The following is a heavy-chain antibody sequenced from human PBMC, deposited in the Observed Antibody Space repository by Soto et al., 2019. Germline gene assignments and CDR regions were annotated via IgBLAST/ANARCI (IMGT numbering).Heavy chain of an antibody. V-gene: IGHV4-4*07. CDR1: GGSISSYY. D-gene: IGHD3-9*01. Sequence: QVQLQESGPGLVKPSETLSLTCTVSGGSISSYYWSWIRQPAGKGLEWIGRIYTSGSTNYNPSLKSRVTMSVDTHKNQFSLKRSSVTAADTAVYYCARDFVTGALRYFDGGFDYWGQGTLVTVSS. CDR3: ARDFVTGALRYFDGGFDY. CDR2: IYTSGST. J-gene: IGHJ4*02.